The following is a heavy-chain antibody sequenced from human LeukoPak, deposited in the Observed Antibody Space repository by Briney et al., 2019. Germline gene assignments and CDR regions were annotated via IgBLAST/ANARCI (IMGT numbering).Heavy chain of an antibody. J-gene: IGHJ4*02. D-gene: IGHD1-26*01. V-gene: IGHV4-39*07. CDR2: IYYSGST. CDR1: GGSISSSSYY. Sequence: PSETLSLTCTVSGGSISSSSYYWGWIRQPPGKGLEWIGSIYYSGSTYYNPSLKSRVTISVDTSKNQFSLKLSFVTAADTAVYYCARGVRLGATTLDYWGQGTLVTVSS. CDR3: ARGVRLGATTLDY.